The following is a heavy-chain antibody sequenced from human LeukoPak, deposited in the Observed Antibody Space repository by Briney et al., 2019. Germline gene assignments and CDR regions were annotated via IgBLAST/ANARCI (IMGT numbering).Heavy chain of an antibody. CDR1: GGTFSSYA. J-gene: IGHJ5*02. D-gene: IGHD3-10*01. Sequence: SVKVSCKASGGTFSSYAISWVRQAPGQGLEWMGGIIPIFGTANYAQKFQGRVTMSRNTSISTAYMELGSLRSEDTAVYYCARVPRRGERFDPWGQGTLVTVSS. CDR2: IIPIFGTA. V-gene: IGHV1-69*05. CDR3: ARVPRRGERFDP.